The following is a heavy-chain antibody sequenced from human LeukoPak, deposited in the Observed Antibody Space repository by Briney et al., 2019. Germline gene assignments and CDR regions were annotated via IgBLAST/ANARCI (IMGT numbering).Heavy chain of an antibody. Sequence: HTGGSLRLSCAASGFIFSNDAMHWVRQAPGKRLEWVAFIWFDGSNKHYADSVKGRFTISRDNSEDTLYLQMNSLRAEDTAVYYCAKAKIVDIYFDYWGQGTLVTVSS. V-gene: IGHV3-30*02. CDR3: AKAKIVDIYFDY. J-gene: IGHJ4*02. CDR2: IWFDGSNK. CDR1: GFIFSNDA. D-gene: IGHD3-22*01.